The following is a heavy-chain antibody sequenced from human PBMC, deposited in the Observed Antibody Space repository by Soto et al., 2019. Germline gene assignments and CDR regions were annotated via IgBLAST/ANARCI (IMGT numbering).Heavy chain of an antibody. CDR1: GFTVSSNY. D-gene: IGHD3-22*01. J-gene: IGHJ6*02. Sequence: GGSLRLSCAASGFTVSSNYMSWVRQAPGKGLEWVSVIYSGGSTYYADSVKGRFTISRDNSKNTLYLQMNSLRAEDTAVYYCARDDYDSSGPHSYGMDVWGQGTTVTVSS. V-gene: IGHV3-53*01. CDR2: IYSGGST. CDR3: ARDDYDSSGPHSYGMDV.